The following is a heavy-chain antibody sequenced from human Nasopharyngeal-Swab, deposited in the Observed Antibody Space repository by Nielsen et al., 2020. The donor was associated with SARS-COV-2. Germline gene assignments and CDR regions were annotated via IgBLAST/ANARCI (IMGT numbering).Heavy chain of an antibody. D-gene: IGHD3-10*01. CDR3: ARRLTMVRGVIPYNWFDP. CDR2: IIPIFGTA. V-gene: IGHV1-69*01. Sequence: WVRQAPGQGLEWMGGIIPIFGTANYAQKFQGRVTITADESTSTVYMELSSLRSEDTAVYYCARRLTMVRGVIPYNWFDPWGQGTLVTVSS. J-gene: IGHJ5*02.